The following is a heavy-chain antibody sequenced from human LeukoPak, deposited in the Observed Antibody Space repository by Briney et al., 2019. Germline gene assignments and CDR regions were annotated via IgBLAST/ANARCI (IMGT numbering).Heavy chain of an antibody. V-gene: IGHV3-30*02. D-gene: IGHD6-19*01. CDR2: IQSDGRNQ. J-gene: IGHJ4*02. CDR3: AKDLSSGWGVFDY. Sequence: PGGSLRLSCTASGFTFRSYGMHWVRQAPGKGLEWLAFIQSDGRNQYYADSAKGQFTISRDNSKNTLFLQMNNLRAEDTAVYYCAKDLSSGWGVFDYWGQGTLVTVSS. CDR1: GFTFRSYG.